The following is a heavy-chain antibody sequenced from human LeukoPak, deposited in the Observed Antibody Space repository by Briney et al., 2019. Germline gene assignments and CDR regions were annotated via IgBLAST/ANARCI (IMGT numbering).Heavy chain of an antibody. CDR1: GGTFSSYA. D-gene: IGHD5-18*01. CDR3: ARAGYSYGSPFDC. CDR2: IIPIFGTA. Sequence: ASVKVSYMASGGTFSSYAISWVRQAPGQGLEWMGGIIPIFGTANYAQKFQGRVTITADESTSTAYMELSSLRSEDTAVYYCARAGYSYGSPFDCWGQGTLVTVSS. V-gene: IGHV1-69*13. J-gene: IGHJ4*02.